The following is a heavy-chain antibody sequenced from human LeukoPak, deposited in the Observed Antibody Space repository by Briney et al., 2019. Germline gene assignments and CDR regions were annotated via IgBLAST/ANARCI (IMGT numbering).Heavy chain of an antibody. CDR2: INPNSGGT. J-gene: IGHJ4*02. CDR3: AREASGYYYSLDY. CDR1: GYTFTGYY. Sequence: ASVKVSCTASGYTFTGYYMHWVRQAPGQGLEWMGWINPNSGGTNYAQKFQGRVTMTRDTSISTAYMELSRLRSDDTAVYYCAREASGYYYSLDYWGQGTLVTVSP. V-gene: IGHV1-2*02. D-gene: IGHD3-22*01.